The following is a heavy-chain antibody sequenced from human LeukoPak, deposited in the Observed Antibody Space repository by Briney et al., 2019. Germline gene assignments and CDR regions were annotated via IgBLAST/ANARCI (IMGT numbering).Heavy chain of an antibody. J-gene: IGHJ4*02. CDR3: ARDGNHDFWRGYIRPYFDY. D-gene: IGHD3-3*01. V-gene: IGHV4-61*02. Sequence: PSETLSLTCTVSGGSISSGSYYWSWIRQPAGKGLEWIGRIYTSGSTNYNPSLKSRFTISVDTSKNQFSLKLSSVIAADTAVYYCARDGNHDFWRGYIRPYFDYWGQGTLVTVSS. CDR1: GGSISSGSYY. CDR2: IYTSGST.